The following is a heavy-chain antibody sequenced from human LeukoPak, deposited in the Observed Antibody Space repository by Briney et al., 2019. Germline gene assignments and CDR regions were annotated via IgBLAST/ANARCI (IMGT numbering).Heavy chain of an antibody. V-gene: IGHV3-30*18. J-gene: IGHJ4*02. CDR3: AKTRGYSSGWYYFDY. Sequence: PGRSLRLSRAASGFTFSSYGMHWVRQAPGKGLEWVAVISYDGSNKYYADSVKGRFTISRDNSKNTLYLQMNSLRAEDTAVYYCAKTRGYSSGWYYFDYWGQGTLVTVSS. CDR2: ISYDGSNK. D-gene: IGHD6-19*01. CDR1: GFTFSSYG.